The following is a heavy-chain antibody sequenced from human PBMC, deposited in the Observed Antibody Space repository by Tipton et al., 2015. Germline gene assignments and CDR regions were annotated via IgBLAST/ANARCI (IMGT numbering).Heavy chain of an antibody. CDR1: GGSISSGGYY. CDR3: ARGGIAMGGEWVPDY. V-gene: IGHV4-31*03. Sequence: TLSLTCTVSGGSISSGGYYWSWIRQHPGKGLEWIGYIYYSGSTYYNPSLKSRVTISVDTSKNQFSLKLSSVTAADTAVYYCARGGIAMGGEWVPDYWGQGTLVTVSS. J-gene: IGHJ4*02. CDR2: IYYSGST. D-gene: IGHD6-19*01.